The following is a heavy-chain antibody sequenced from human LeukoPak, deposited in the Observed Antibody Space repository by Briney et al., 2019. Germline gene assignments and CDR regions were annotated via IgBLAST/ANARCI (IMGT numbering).Heavy chain of an antibody. CDR3: ARHAVVVAEYFDL. CDR2: IYYSGST. V-gene: IGHV4-39*01. Sequence: SETLSLTCTVSGGSISSSSYYWGWIRQPPGKGLEWIGSIYYSGSTYYNPSLKSRVTISVDTSKNQFSLKLSSVTAADTAVYNCARHAVVVAEYFDLWGRGTLATVSS. CDR1: GGSISSSSYY. J-gene: IGHJ2*01. D-gene: IGHD2-15*01.